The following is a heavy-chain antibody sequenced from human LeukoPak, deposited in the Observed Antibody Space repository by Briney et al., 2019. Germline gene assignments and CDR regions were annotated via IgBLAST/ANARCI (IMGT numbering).Heavy chain of an antibody. V-gene: IGHV3-33*01. CDR1: GFTFSSYG. D-gene: IGHD6-13*01. CDR3: ARDPYSSSSDSGDY. Sequence: PGGSLRLSCAASGFTFSSYGMHWVRQAPGKGLEWVAVIWYDGRNKHYADSVKGRFTISRDNARNTLFLQMNSLRAEDTAVYYCARDPYSSSSDSGDYWGQGTLVTVSS. CDR2: IWYDGRNK. J-gene: IGHJ4*02.